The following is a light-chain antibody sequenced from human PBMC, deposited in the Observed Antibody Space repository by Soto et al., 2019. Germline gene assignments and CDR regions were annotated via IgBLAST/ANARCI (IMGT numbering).Light chain of an antibody. V-gene: IGKV3-20*01. CDR3: QQYGSSPWT. CDR2: GAT. J-gene: IGKJ1*01. CDR1: QSVSSDY. Sequence: EIVLTQSPGTLSLSPGERATLSCRASQSVSSDYFAWYQQKPGQAPRLLIYGATSRATGIPDSFSGGGSGTDFTLTISRLEPEDFAVYYGQQYGSSPWTFGQGTKVEIK.